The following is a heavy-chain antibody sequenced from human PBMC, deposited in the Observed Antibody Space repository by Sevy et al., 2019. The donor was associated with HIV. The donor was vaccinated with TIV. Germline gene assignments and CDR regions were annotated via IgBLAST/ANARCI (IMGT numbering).Heavy chain of an antibody. CDR1: GYTFTSYY. Sequence: ASVRVSCKASGYTFTSYYMHWVRQAPGQGLEWMGIINPSGGSTSYAQKFQGRVTMTRDTSTSTVYMELSSLRSEDTAVYYCARDHQQRYYFDYWGQGTLVTVSS. D-gene: IGHD2-2*01. CDR2: INPSGGST. J-gene: IGHJ4*02. V-gene: IGHV1-46*01. CDR3: ARDHQQRYYFDY.